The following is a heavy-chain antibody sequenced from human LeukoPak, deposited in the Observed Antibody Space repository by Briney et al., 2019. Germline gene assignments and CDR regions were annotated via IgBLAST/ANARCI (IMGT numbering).Heavy chain of an antibody. V-gene: IGHV3-13*01. CDR3: ARDTYHLGGGMDV. CDR2: ICTAGDT. D-gene: IGHD2-2*01. Sequence: QPGASLRLSSAASGFTISSYNMHWVRAATGKGLEWASAICTAGDTYYAGSVKGRFTISRENAKNSLYLQMNSLRAGDTAVYYCARDTYHLGGGMDVWGQGTTVTVSS. J-gene: IGHJ6*02. CDR1: GFTISSYN.